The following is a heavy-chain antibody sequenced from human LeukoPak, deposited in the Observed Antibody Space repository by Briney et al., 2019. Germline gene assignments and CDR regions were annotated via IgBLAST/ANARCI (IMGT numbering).Heavy chain of an antibody. V-gene: IGHV3-64D*09. J-gene: IGHJ4*02. CDR1: GFTFSTYA. D-gene: IGHD6-19*01. Sequence: GRSLRLSCSASGFTFSTYAMHWVRQAPGKGLEYVSAISSYGGSTYYADSVKGRFTISRDNSKNTLYLQMSSLGAEDTAVYYCVPLPIAVAGTHLLDYWGQGTLVTVSS. CDR3: VPLPIAVAGTHLLDY. CDR2: ISSYGGST.